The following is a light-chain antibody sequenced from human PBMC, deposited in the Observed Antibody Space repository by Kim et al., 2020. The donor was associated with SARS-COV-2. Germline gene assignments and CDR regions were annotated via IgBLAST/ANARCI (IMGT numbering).Light chain of an antibody. CDR2: GAS. J-gene: IGKJ4*01. CDR1: QSVSSSY. CDR3: QQYGSSPLT. Sequence: SPGERAHPSCRASQSVSSSYLAWYQQKPGQAPRLLIYGASSRATGIPDRFSGSGSGTDFTLTISRLEPEDFAVYYCQQYGSSPLTFGGGTKVDIK. V-gene: IGKV3-20*01.